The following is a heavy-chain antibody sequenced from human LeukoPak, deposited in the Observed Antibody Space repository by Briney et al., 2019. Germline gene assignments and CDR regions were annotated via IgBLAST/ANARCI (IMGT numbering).Heavy chain of an antibody. Sequence: GGSLRLSCAASGFTFSSYSMHWVRQAPGKGLEWVAVISYDGSNKYYADSVKGRFTISRDNSKNTLYLQMNSLRAEDTAVYYCAKDTAPLGFGELSLDYXGQGTLVTVSS. CDR2: ISYDGSNK. V-gene: IGHV3-30*18. CDR3: AKDTAPLGFGELSLDY. J-gene: IGHJ4*02. CDR1: GFTFSSYS. D-gene: IGHD3-10*01.